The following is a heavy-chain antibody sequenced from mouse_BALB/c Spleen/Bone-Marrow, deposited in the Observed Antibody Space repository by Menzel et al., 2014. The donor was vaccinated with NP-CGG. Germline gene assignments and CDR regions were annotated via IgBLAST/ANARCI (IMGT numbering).Heavy chain of an antibody. CDR3: ARRGGEKDYFDY. V-gene: IGHV5-6*02. J-gene: IGHJ2*01. CDR2: ITSGGRYT. CDR1: GFTFSSYG. Sequence: DVMLVESGEDLVKSGGSLKLSCAASGFTFSSYGMSWVRQTPDKRLEWVATITSGGRYTYYPDGVKGRFTISRDNAKNTLYLQMSSLKSEDTAMYYCARRGGEKDYFDYWGQGTTLTVSS.